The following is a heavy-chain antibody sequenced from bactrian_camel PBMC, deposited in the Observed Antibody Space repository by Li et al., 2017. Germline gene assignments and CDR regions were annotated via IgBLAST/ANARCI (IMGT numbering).Heavy chain of an antibody. CDR3: AKALGAGDYYTGEYGY. CDR2: ILSAGGST. D-gene: IGHD1*01. J-gene: IGHJ4*01. CDR1: GFTFSNYW. Sequence: VQLVESGGGLVQPGGSLRLSCAASGFTFSNYWMYWVRQAPGKGLEWVSTILSAGGSTYYADSVKGRFTISRDNAKNTVSLQMNGLKPEDTAVYYCAKALGAGDYYTGEYGYWGRGTQVTVS. V-gene: IGHV3S1*01.